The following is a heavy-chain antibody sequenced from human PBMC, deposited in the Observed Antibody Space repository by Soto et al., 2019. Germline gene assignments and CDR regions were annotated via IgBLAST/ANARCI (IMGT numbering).Heavy chain of an antibody. CDR2: ISAYNGNT. J-gene: IGHJ6*02. V-gene: IGHV1-18*01. Sequence: ASVKVSCKASGYTFTSYGISWVRQAPGQGLEWMGWISAYNGNTNYAQKLQGRVTMTTDTSTSTAYMELRSLRSDDTAVYYCARVIFDSGSYYYYYYYGMDVWGQGTTVTVSS. CDR1: GYTFTSYG. D-gene: IGHD1-26*01. CDR3: ARVIFDSGSYYYYYYYGMDV.